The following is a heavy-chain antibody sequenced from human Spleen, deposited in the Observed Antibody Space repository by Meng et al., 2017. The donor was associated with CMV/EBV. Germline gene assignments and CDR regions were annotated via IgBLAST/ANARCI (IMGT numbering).Heavy chain of an antibody. CDR3: ARGGTYYTY. CDR2: ISGSDNTI. J-gene: IGHJ4*02. CDR1: GFTFSGHY. Sequence: RLACAGSGFTFSGHYVSWIRQAPGKGLEWVSYISGSDNTINYAASVKGRFTISRDNARNSLYLQMNSLRAEDTAFYYCARGGTYYTYWGQGTLVTVSS. D-gene: IGHD3-3*01. V-gene: IGHV3-11*01.